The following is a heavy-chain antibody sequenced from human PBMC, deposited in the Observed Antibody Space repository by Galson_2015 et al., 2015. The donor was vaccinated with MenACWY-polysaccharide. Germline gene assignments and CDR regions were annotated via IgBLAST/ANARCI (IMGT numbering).Heavy chain of an antibody. CDR3: TRIIARKHTCFDS. V-gene: IGHV1-8*02. CDR2: MNPNSGNT. D-gene: IGHD2-21*01. J-gene: IGHJ4*02. CDR1: GYTFSSYD. Sequence: SVKVSCKASGYTFSSYDINWVRQARGQGLEWMGWMNPNSGNTGYAQRFQGRVAMTRDTATSTAYMELKMLRYEDTAVYYCTRIIARKHTCFDSWGQGTLVSVS.